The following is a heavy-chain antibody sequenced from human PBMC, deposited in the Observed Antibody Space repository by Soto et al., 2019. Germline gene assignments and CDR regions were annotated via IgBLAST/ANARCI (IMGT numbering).Heavy chain of an antibody. D-gene: IGHD6-19*01. CDR1: GDTFSFYT. CDR3: SRVGIAVAGLLYVDY. Sequence: SVKVSCKASGDTFSFYTINWVRQAPGLGLEWMGRVNPILSMSNYAQKFQGRVTMTADKSTSTAYMELSSLRSEDTAVYYCSRVGIAVAGLLYVDYWGQGTLVTVSS. V-gene: IGHV1-69*02. CDR2: VNPILSMS. J-gene: IGHJ4*02.